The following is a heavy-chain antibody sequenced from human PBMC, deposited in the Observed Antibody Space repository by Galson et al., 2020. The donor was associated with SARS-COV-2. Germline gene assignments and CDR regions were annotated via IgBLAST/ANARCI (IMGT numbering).Heavy chain of an antibody. V-gene: IGHV4-30-2*01. Sequence: SETLSLTCAVSGGSISRGGYSWNWFRQPPGKGLEWLGFIYQGGSTFYNPSLKSRVTFSLDTSKNQFSLKLSSVTAADTAVYYCARGGDSGSGTKNWFAPWGLGTLVTVSS. D-gene: IGHD3-10*01. CDR2: IYQGGST. CDR1: GGSISRGGYS. J-gene: IGHJ5*02. CDR3: ARGGDSGSGTKNWFAP.